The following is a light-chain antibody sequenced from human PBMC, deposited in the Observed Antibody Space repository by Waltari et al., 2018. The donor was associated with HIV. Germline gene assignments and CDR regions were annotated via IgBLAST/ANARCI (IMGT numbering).Light chain of an antibody. V-gene: IGLV3-19*01. J-gene: IGLJ3*02. CDR3: NSRDRAGHHVV. CDR2: PIH. CDR1: SLRTYS. Sequence: SELTQDPAVSVALGQTVSITCHGDSLRTYSSSSYLQKPGQAPVLVISPIHNRPSGIPDRFSGSSSGNTAALTITGAQAEDEGDYYCNSRDRAGHHVVFGGGTKLTVL.